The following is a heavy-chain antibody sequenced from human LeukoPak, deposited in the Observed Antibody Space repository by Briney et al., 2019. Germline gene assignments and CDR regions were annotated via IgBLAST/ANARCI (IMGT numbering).Heavy chain of an antibody. Sequence: PSETLSLTCTVSDGSISGYYWDWIRQSAGKRLEWIGRLYSSGTTNYNPSLKSRVTMSVDTSKNQFSLKLTSVTVADTAVYYCARGGGSYTYYYYYMDVWGKGTTVTVSS. CDR2: LYSSGTT. J-gene: IGHJ6*03. CDR1: DGSISGYY. D-gene: IGHD1-26*01. V-gene: IGHV4-4*07. CDR3: ARGGGSYTYYYYYMDV.